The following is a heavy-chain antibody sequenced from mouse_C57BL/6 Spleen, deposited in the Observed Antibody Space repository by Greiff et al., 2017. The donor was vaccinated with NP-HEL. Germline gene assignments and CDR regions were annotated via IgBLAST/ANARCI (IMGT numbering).Heavy chain of an antibody. CDR1: GFTFSSYG. CDR2: ISSGGSYT. J-gene: IGHJ2*01. CDR3: ARRGDFDY. V-gene: IGHV5-6*02. Sequence: EVKLVESGGDLVKPGGSLKLSCAASGFTFSSYGMSWVRQTPDKRLEWVATISSGGSYTYYPDSVKGRFTLYRDNAKNTLYLQMSSLKSEDTAMYYWARRGDFDYWGQGTTLTVSS.